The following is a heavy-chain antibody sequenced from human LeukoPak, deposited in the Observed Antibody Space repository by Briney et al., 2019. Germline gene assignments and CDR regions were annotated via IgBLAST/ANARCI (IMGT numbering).Heavy chain of an antibody. CDR3: ARDQVGVFDP. CDR2: LKQDGSEK. J-gene: IGHJ5*02. D-gene: IGHD1-26*01. V-gene: IGHV3-7*01. Sequence: PGGSLRLSCEVSGFTLRSFWMTWVRQAPGKGLEWVANLKQDGSEKYYVDSVKGRFTISRDNAKNSLYLQMNSLRAEDTAVYYCARDQVGVFDPWGQGTLVTVSS. CDR1: GFTLRSFW.